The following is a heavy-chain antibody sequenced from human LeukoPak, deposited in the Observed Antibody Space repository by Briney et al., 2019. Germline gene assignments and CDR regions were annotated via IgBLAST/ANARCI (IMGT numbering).Heavy chain of an antibody. CDR2: INPNSGGT. Sequence: GASVKVSCKASGYTFTSYGISWVRQAPGQGLEWMGWINPNSGGTNYAQKFQGRVTMTRDTSISTAYMELSRLRSDDTAVYYCARGRQVGGCSSTSCYRGFDYWGQGTLVTVSS. J-gene: IGHJ4*02. CDR3: ARGRQVGGCSSTSCYRGFDY. CDR1: GYTFTSYG. V-gene: IGHV1-2*02. D-gene: IGHD2-2*02.